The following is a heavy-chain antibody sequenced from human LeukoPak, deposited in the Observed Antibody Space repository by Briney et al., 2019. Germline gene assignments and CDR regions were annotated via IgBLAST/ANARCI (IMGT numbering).Heavy chain of an antibody. J-gene: IGHJ4*02. Sequence: GGSLRLSCAASGFTFSSYEMNWVRQAPGKGLEWVSYISTSGSTIYYADSVRGRFTISRDNAKNSLYLQMTSLRAEDMAVYYCARESPDYVWGSSDFDSWGQGTLVTVSS. V-gene: IGHV3-48*03. CDR3: ARESPDYVWGSSDFDS. CDR1: GFTFSSYE. CDR2: ISTSGSTI. D-gene: IGHD3-16*01.